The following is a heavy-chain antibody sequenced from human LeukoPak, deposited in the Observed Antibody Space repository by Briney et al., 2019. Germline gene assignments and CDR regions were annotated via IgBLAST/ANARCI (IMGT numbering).Heavy chain of an antibody. CDR1: GGSISSSSYY. J-gene: IGHJ4*02. V-gene: IGHV4-61*05. D-gene: IGHD5-24*01. CDR3: ARGAGYRASDY. Sequence: SETLSLTCTVSGGSISSSSYYWDWIRQPPGKGLEWIGYIYYSGSTNYNPSLKSRVTISVDTSKNQFSLKLGSVTAADTAVYYCARGAGYRASDYWGQGTLVTVSS. CDR2: IYYSGST.